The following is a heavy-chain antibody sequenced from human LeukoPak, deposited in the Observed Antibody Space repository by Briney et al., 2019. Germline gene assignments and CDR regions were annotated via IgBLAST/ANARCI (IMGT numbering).Heavy chain of an antibody. Sequence: PGGSLRLSCASSGFTFSSYRMNWVRQAPGKGLEWVSSISSSSSYIYYADSVKGRFTISRDNAKNSLYLQMNSLRAEDTAVYYCARARGSGGRDAFDIWGQGTTVTVSS. CDR2: ISSSSSYI. CDR1: GFTFSSYR. D-gene: IGHD2-15*01. CDR3: ARARGSGGRDAFDI. V-gene: IGHV3-21*01. J-gene: IGHJ3*02.